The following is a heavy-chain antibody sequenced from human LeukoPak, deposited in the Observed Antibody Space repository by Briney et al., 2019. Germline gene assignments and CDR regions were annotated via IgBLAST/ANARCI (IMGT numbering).Heavy chain of an antibody. D-gene: IGHD3-9*01. CDR3: ARAPRFDWLPRLQYYFDY. Sequence: ASVKVSCKASGYTFTSYNTNWVRQATGQGLEWMGWMNPNSGNTGYAQKFQSRVTMTRNTSISTAYMELSSLRSEDTAVYYCARAPRFDWLPRLQYYFDYWGQGTLVTVSS. V-gene: IGHV1-8*01. CDR1: GYTFTSYN. CDR2: MNPNSGNT. J-gene: IGHJ4*02.